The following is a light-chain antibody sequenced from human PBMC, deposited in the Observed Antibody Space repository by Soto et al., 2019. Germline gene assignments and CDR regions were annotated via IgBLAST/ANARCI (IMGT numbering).Light chain of an antibody. V-gene: IGKV1-5*03. Sequence: DIQMTQSPSTLSASIGDRVTITCRASQSISSWLAWYQQKPGKAPKLLIYKASSLESGVPSRFSGSGSGTEFTLAISSLQADDFATYYCQQYKSYSEAFGQGTKV. CDR3: QQYKSYSEA. J-gene: IGKJ1*01. CDR2: KAS. CDR1: QSISSW.